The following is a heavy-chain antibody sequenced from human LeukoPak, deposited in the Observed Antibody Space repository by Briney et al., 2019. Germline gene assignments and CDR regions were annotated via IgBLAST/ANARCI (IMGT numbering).Heavy chain of an antibody. J-gene: IGHJ5*02. CDR2: IYYGGST. D-gene: IGHD3-3*01. CDR1: GGSISSYY. CDR3: ARVGRSGYYPNWFDP. Sequence: SETLSLTCTVSGGSISSYYWSWIRQPPGKGLEWIGYIYYGGSTNYNPSLKSRVTMSVDTSKNQFSLKLSSVTAADTAVYYCARVGRSGYYPNWFDPWGQGTLVTVSS. V-gene: IGHV4-59*01.